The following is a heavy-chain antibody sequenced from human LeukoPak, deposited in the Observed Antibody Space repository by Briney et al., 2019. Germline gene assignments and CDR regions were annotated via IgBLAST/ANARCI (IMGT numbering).Heavy chain of an antibody. Sequence: PSETLSLTCTVSGGSVSSYYWSWLRQPPGKGLEWIGYIYYSGSTNYNPSLKSRVTISVDTSKNQFSLKLSSVTAADTAVYYCARAWSGSGYPPLFYMDVWGRGATVIVSS. J-gene: IGHJ6*04. CDR2: IYYSGST. V-gene: IGHV4-59*02. D-gene: IGHD3-3*01. CDR3: ARAWSGSGYPPLFYMDV. CDR1: GGSVSSYY.